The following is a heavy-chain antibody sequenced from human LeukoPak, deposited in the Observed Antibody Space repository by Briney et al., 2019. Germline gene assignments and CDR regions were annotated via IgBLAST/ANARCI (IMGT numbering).Heavy chain of an antibody. CDR2: ISGSGGST. CDR1: AFTFSSYA. V-gene: IGHV3-23*01. D-gene: IGHD5-12*01. CDR3: AKAYSGCGVRIGFDY. Sequence: GGSLRLSCAASAFTFSSYAMSWVRQAPGKGLEWVSAISGSGGSTYYADSVKGRFTISRDNSKNTLYLQMNSLRAEDTAVYYCAKAYSGCGVRIGFDYWGQGTLVTVSS. J-gene: IGHJ4*02.